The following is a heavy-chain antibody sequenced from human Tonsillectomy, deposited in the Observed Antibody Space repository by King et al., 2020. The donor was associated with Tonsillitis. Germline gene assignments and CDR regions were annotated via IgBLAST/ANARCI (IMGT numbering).Heavy chain of an antibody. CDR2: INGYNGNT. Sequence: QLVQSGPEVKKPGASVKVSCKASDYTFTNYGISWVRQAPGQGLEWMGWINGYNGNTNYSQKLQGRVTLTTDTSTSTAYIELRGLRSEDTAVYYCARSGSYSSTWNYLDYWGQGTLVTVSS. J-gene: IGHJ4*02. CDR1: DYTFTNYG. CDR3: ARSGSYSSTWNYLDY. D-gene: IGHD6-13*01. V-gene: IGHV1-18*01.